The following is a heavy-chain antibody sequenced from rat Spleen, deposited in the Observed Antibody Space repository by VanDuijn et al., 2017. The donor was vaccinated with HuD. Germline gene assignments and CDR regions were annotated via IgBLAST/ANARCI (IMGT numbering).Heavy chain of an antibody. CDR2: ISYDGSST. CDR1: GFTFSDYN. CDR3: ARHNSGYGVMDA. Sequence: EVQLVESGGGLVQPGRSLKLSCAASGFTFSDYNMAWVRQAPKKGLEWVATISYDGSSTYYRDSVKGRFTISRDNAKSTLYLQMDSLRSEGTATFYCARHNSGYGVMDAWGQGASVTVSS. V-gene: IGHV5-7*01. D-gene: IGHD4-3*01. J-gene: IGHJ4*01.